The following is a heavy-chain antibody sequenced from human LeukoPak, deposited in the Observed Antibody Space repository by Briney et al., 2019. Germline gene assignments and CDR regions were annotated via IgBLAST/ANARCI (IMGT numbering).Heavy chain of an antibody. CDR1: GGSFSGYY. V-gene: IGHV4-34*01. D-gene: IGHD2-2*01. J-gene: IGHJ6*04. Sequence: SETLSLTCAVYGGSFSGYYWSWIRQPPGKGLEWIGEINHSGSTNYRPSLKSRVTISVDTSKNQFSLKLSSVTAADTAVYYCASQMRQLPGSYYYYYGMDVWGKGTTVTVSS. CDR3: ASQMRQLPGSYYYYYGMDV. CDR2: INHSGST.